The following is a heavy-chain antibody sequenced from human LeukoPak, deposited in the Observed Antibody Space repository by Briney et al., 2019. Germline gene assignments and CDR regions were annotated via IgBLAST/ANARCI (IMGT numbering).Heavy chain of an antibody. CDR1: GFTFSSYY. CDR3: ARDFGGYYAEEWFDP. CDR2: ISSDGSST. Sequence: GGSLRLSCAASGFTFSSYYMHWVRQAPGKGPVWVSRISSDGSSTKYADSVKGRFTISRDNAKNSLYLQMNSLRAEDTAVYYCARDFGGYYAEEWFDPWGQGTLVTVSS. J-gene: IGHJ5*02. V-gene: IGHV3-74*03. D-gene: IGHD2-2*01.